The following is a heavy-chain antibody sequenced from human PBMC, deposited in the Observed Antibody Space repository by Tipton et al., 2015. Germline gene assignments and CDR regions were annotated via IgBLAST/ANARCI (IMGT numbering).Heavy chain of an antibody. D-gene: IGHD3-9*01. V-gene: IGHV4-61*01. Sequence: GLVKPSENLSLTCTVSGGSVTSGSYYWSWIRQPPGKGLEWIGNIYYSGSTNYNPSLKSRVTISVDTSKNQFSLEMRSVTATDTAVYYCACQDYDSLTRDYQTVDYWGQGTLVTVSS. J-gene: IGHJ4*02. CDR3: ACQDYDSLTRDYQTVDY. CDR1: GGSVTSGSYY. CDR2: IYYSGST.